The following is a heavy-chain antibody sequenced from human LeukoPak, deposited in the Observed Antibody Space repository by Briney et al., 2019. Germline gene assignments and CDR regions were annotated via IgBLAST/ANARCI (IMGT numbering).Heavy chain of an antibody. CDR1: GFTVSSNY. D-gene: IGHD3-22*01. CDR2: IYSGGST. Sequence: QPGGSLRLSCAASGFTVSSNYMSWVRQAPGKGLEWVSVIYSGGSTYYADSVKGRFTISRDNSKNTLYLQMNSLRAEDTALYYCAKDISHDSSLYFDYWGQGTLVTVSS. J-gene: IGHJ4*02. CDR3: AKDISHDSSLYFDY. V-gene: IGHV3-53*05.